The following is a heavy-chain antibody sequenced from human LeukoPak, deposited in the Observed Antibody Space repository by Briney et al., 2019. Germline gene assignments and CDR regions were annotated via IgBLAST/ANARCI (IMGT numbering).Heavy chain of an antibody. CDR2: IRYDGSNK. V-gene: IGHV3-30*02. CDR1: GFTFSSYG. Sequence: GGSLRLSCAASGFTFSSYGMHWVRQAPGKGLEWVAFIRYDGSNKYYAHSVKGRFTISRDNSKNTLYLQMNSLRAEDTAVYYCAKALMATTYYFDYWGQGTLVTVSP. CDR3: AKALMATTYYFDY. J-gene: IGHJ4*02. D-gene: IGHD5-24*01.